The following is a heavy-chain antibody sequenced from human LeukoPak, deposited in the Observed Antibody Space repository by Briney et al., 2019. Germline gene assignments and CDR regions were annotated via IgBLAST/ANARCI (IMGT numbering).Heavy chain of an antibody. D-gene: IGHD6-25*01. CDR1: GFTFSTYG. CDR3: ARGSWRLLYWDSFDY. Sequence: GGSLRLSCAAPGFTFSTYGMHWVRQARGKGVGWVAVIWYDESNKYYADAVTGRFTTSRDNSTNSLYLQMNSMRGEDTAVYYCARGSWRLLYWDSFDYWGQGTLVTVSS. V-gene: IGHV3-33*01. J-gene: IGHJ4*02. CDR2: IWYDESNK.